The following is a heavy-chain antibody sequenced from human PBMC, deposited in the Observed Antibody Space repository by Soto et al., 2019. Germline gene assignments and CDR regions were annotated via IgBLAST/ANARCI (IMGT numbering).Heavy chain of an antibody. J-gene: IGHJ4*02. V-gene: IGHV3-49*04. CDR1: GFTFADYT. CDR3: TRVGKFDY. CDR2: IRSEANGGTT. Sequence: PGGSLRLSCTGSGFTFADYTMSWVRQAPGKGLEWVGLIRSEANGGTTHYAASVHGGFIISRDDSRGIAFLQMNNLKSEDTAVYYCTRVGKFDYWGQGTLVT. D-gene: IGHD1-26*01.